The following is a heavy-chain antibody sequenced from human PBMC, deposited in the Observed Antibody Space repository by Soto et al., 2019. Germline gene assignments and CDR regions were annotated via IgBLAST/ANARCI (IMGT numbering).Heavy chain of an antibody. J-gene: IGHJ4*02. CDR1: GYTFLKYG. CDR3: AKDLGSGYRFDY. CDR2: IKTDNDHA. Sequence: QVQLVQSGPEVKKPGASVKVACKASGYTFLKYGINWVRQAPGQGLEWMGGIKTDNDHASFAQKFEGRVTMTTDKSTRTVYMELRYMSSDDTAVDYCAKDLGSGYRFDYWGQGTLVTVSS. V-gene: IGHV1-18*01. D-gene: IGHD3-9*01.